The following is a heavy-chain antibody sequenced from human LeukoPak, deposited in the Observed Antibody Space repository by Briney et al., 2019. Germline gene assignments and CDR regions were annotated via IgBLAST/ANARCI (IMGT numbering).Heavy chain of an antibody. CDR2: ISSSGSTI. D-gene: IGHD5-24*01. J-gene: IGHJ4*02. CDR1: GFTFSQYW. CDR3: ARGPGEMATIYGY. Sequence: GGSLRLSCAASGFTFSQYWMSWVRQAPGKGLEWVSYISSSGSTIYYADSVKGRFTISRDNAKNSLYLQMNSLRAEDTAVYYCARGPGEMATIYGYWGQGTLVTVSS. V-gene: IGHV3-48*03.